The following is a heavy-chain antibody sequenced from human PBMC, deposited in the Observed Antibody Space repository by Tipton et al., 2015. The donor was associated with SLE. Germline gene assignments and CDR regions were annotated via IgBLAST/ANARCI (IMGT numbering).Heavy chain of an antibody. J-gene: IGHJ1*01. D-gene: IGHD5-24*01. CDR2: VSYDGSNK. CDR3: ATSTATDGEYFQH. Sequence: QVQLVQSGGGVVQPGKSLRLSCAASAFTFSGYPMHWVRQAPGKGLEWVAVVSYDGSNKYYADSVRGRFTISRDNSKNTLYLQMNGLRAEDTAVYFCATSTATDGEYFQHWGQGTLVTVSS. CDR1: AFTFSGYP. V-gene: IGHV3-30*04.